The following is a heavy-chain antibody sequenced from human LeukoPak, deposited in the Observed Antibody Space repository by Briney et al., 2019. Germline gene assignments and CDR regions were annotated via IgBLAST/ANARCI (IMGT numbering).Heavy chain of an antibody. J-gene: IGHJ6*03. Sequence: PGGSLRLSCAASGFTFSSYAMHWVRQAPGKGLGYVSAISSNGGSTYYANSVKSRFTISRDNSKNTLYLQMGSLRAEDMAVYYCARGAGRYYYYYMDVWGKGTTVTVSS. CDR3: ARGAGRYYYYYMDV. V-gene: IGHV3-64*01. CDR2: ISSNGGST. D-gene: IGHD1-26*01. CDR1: GFTFSSYA.